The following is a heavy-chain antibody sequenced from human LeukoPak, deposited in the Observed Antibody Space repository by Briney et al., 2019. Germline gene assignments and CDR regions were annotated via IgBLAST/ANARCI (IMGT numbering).Heavy chain of an antibody. D-gene: IGHD6-13*01. Sequence: RASVKVSCKVSGYTLTELSMHWVRQAPGKGLEWMGGFDPEDGETIYAQKFQGRVTMTEDTSTDTAYMEPSSLRSEDTAVYYCATDGKVGIAAAGTGLYYGMDVWGKGTTVTVSS. J-gene: IGHJ6*04. V-gene: IGHV1-24*01. CDR1: GYTLTELS. CDR3: ATDGKVGIAAAGTGLYYGMDV. CDR2: FDPEDGET.